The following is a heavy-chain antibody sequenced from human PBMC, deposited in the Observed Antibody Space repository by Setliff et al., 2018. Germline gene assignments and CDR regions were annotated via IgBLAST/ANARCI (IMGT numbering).Heavy chain of an antibody. J-gene: IGHJ4*02. CDR3: ARDLFRNSGGLYC. CDR1: GFTFNKYG. D-gene: IGHD2-21*01. CDR2: IRHDGMNK. V-gene: IGHV3-30*02. Sequence: GESLKISCAASGFTFNKYGMHWVRQAPGKGLEWISFIRHDGMNKYYRDSVRGRFTVSRDNSKNTLYLQMSSLRPDDAAMYYCARDLFRNSGGLYCWGQGTLVTVSS.